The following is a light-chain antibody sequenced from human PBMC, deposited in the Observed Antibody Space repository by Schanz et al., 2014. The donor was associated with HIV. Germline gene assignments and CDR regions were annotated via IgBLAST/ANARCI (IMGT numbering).Light chain of an antibody. CDR1: SSNIGINT. J-gene: IGLJ3*02. CDR3: AAWDDSLNGWV. CDR2: ANM. V-gene: IGLV1-44*01. Sequence: QSVLTQPPSVSGTPGQRVTILWSGSSSNIGINTENWSQPLPGTAPKLLMYANMERPSGVPDRFSGSGSGTSASLAISGLQSEDEADYYCAAWDDSLNGWVFGGGTKLTVL.